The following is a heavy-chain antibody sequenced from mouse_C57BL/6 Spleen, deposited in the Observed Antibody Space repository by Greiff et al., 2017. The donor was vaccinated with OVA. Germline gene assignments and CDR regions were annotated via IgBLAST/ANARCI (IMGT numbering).Heavy chain of an antibody. CDR1: GYTFTSYW. CDR2: IYPGSGST. V-gene: IGHV1-55*01. D-gene: IGHD4-1*01. Sequence: QVQLQQPGAELVKPGASVKMSCKASGYTFTSYWITWVKQRPGQGLEWIGDIYPGSGSTNYNEKFKSKATLTVDTSSSTAYMRRSSLTSEDSAVYYCARTGGYTVPKLGPLDYWGQGTTLTVSS. J-gene: IGHJ2*01. CDR3: ARTGGYTVPKLGPLDY.